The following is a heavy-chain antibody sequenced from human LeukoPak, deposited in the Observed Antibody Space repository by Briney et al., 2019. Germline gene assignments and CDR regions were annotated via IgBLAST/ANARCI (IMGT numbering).Heavy chain of an antibody. CDR1: GFTFDDYA. CDR3: AKDRGSGYYSDFDY. Sequence: PGGSLRLSCAASGFTFDDYAMHWVRQAPGKGLEWVSGISWNSGSIGYADSVKGRFTISRDNAKNSLYLQMNSLRAEDTALYYCAKDRGSGYYSDFDYWAQGTLVTVSS. CDR2: ISWNSGSI. V-gene: IGHV3-9*01. J-gene: IGHJ4*02. D-gene: IGHD3-22*01.